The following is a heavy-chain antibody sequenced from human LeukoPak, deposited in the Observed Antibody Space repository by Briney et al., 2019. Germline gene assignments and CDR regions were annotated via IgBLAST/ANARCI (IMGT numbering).Heavy chain of an antibody. D-gene: IGHD3-22*01. CDR3: ATGGHVRVYDSSAYYGHY. CDR1: GGTFSSYA. V-gene: IGHV1-46*01. J-gene: IGHJ4*02. CDR2: INPNRGST. Sequence: GASVKVSCKASGGTFSSYAISWVRQAPGQGLEWMGIINPNRGSTSYAQKFQGGVTMTRDMSTSTVYMELSSLRSEDTAVYYCATGGHVRVYDSSAYYGHYWGQGTLVTVSS.